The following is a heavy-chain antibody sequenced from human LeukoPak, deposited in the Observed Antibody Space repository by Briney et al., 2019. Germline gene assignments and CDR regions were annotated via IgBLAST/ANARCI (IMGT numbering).Heavy chain of an antibody. CDR3: ARRRGYSYHFDY. CDR1: GGSISSGSYY. D-gene: IGHD5-18*01. CDR2: IYTSGST. Sequence: SQTLSLTCTVSGGSISSGSYYWSWIRQPAGKGLEWIGRIYTSGSTNYNPSLKSRVTISVDTSKNQFSLKLSSVTAADTAVYYCARRRGYSYHFDYWGQGTLVTVSS. J-gene: IGHJ4*02. V-gene: IGHV4-61*02.